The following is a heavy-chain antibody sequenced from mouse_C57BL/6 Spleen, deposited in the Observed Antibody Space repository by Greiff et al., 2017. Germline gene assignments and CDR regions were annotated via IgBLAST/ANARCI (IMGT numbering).Heavy chain of an antibody. CDR2: IYPGDGDT. V-gene: IGHV1-82*01. Sequence: QVQLQQSGPELVKPGASVEISCKASGYAFSSSWMNWVKQRPGKGLEWIGRIYPGDGDTNYNGKFKGKATLTADKSSSTAYMQLSSLTSEDSAVYFCARETAQATPDYWGQGTTLTVSS. J-gene: IGHJ2*01. CDR3: ARETAQATPDY. D-gene: IGHD3-2*02. CDR1: GYAFSSSW.